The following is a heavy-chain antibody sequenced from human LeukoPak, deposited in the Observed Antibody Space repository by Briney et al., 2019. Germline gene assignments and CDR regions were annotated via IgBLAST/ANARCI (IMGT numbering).Heavy chain of an antibody. J-gene: IGHJ4*02. CDR3: AKDPRSSGWFDY. D-gene: IGHD6-19*01. Sequence: GGSLRLSCAASGFTFSSYGMSWVRQAPGKGLEWVSAISGSGGSTYYADSVKDRFTISRDNSKNTLYLQMNSLRAEDTAVYYCAKDPRSSGWFDYWGQGTLVTVSS. CDR1: GFTFSSYG. CDR2: ISGSGGST. V-gene: IGHV3-23*01.